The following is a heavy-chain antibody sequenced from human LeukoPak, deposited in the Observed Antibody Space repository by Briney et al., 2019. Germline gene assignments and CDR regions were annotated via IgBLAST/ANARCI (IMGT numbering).Heavy chain of an antibody. CDR3: AGRRTYYYDSSGYYPFDY. CDR2: IIPIFGTA. J-gene: IGHJ4*02. CDR1: GGTFSSYA. Sequence: SVKVSCKASGGTFSSYAISWVRQAPGQGLEWMGRIIPIFGTANYAQKFQGRVTITADESTSTAYMELSSLRSEDTAVYYCAGRRTYYYDSSGYYPFDYWGQGTLVTVSS. D-gene: IGHD3-22*01. V-gene: IGHV1-69*15.